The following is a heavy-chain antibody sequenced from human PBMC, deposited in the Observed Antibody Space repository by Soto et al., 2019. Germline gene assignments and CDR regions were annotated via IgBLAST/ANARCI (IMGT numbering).Heavy chain of an antibody. CDR3: AVTMVRGPYYYYYYYMDV. Sequence: ASVKVSCKASGYTFTSYGISWVRQAPGQGLEWMGWISAYNGNTNYAQKLQGRVTMTTETSTCTAYMELRSLRSDDTAVYYCAVTMVRGPYYYYYYYMDVWGKGTTVTVSS. D-gene: IGHD3-10*01. CDR2: ISAYNGNT. V-gene: IGHV1-18*01. CDR1: GYTFTSYG. J-gene: IGHJ6*03.